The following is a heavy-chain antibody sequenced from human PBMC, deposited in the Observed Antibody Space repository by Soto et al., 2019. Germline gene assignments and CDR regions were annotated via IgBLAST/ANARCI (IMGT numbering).Heavy chain of an antibody. CDR1: GFTFDDYP. Sequence: EVQLVESGGDLVQPGRSLRLSCAASGFTFDDYPMHWVRQVPGKGLEWVSGISWNSKIVCYADSVRGRFSISRDNAKKYLYLKMNGPRPEATALYFCVKAGLTSTFGLVYDGVVMWGRGTMVTVSS. D-gene: IGHD3-16*01. CDR2: ISWNSKIV. CDR3: VKAGLTSTFGLVYDGVVM. J-gene: IGHJ3*02. V-gene: IGHV3-9*01.